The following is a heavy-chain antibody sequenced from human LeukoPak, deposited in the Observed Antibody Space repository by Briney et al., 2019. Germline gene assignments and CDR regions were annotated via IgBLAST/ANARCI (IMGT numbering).Heavy chain of an antibody. V-gene: IGHV3-21*01. CDR2: ISSSSSYI. D-gene: IGHD4-17*01. J-gene: IGHJ4*02. CDR1: GFTFSSYS. Sequence: GGSLRLSCAASGFTFSSYSMNWVGQAPGKGLEWVSSISSSSSYIYYADSAKGRFTISRDNAKNSLYLQMNSLRAEDTAVYYCARGINTVTFDYWGQGTLVTVSS. CDR3: ARGINTVTFDY.